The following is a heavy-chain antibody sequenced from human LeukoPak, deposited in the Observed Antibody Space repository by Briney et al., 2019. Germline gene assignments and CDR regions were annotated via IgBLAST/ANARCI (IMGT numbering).Heavy chain of an antibody. D-gene: IGHD3-10*01. CDR1: GGSISSYY. CDR2: IYYSGST. Sequence: SETLSPTCTVSGGSISSYYWSWIRQPPGKGLEWIGYIYYSGSTNYNPSLKSRVTISVDTSKNQFSLKLSSVTAADTAVYYCARASPMVRGVRAFDIWGQGTMVTVSS. V-gene: IGHV4-59*08. J-gene: IGHJ3*02. CDR3: ARASPMVRGVRAFDI.